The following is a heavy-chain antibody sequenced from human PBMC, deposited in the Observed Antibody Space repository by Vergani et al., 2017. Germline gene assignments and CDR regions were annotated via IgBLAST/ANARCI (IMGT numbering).Heavy chain of an antibody. CDR3: ARSPHGYTYGGYISQFDP. D-gene: IGHD5-18*01. Sequence: VEAGGGLVQPGGSLRLSCTASGFTFQAFAFHWVRQVSGRGLEWVSGIDRNYGVKNGNSFEGRFSISRDNAKKAVFLQMNNLRHEDTALYFCARSPHGYTYGGYISQFDPWGQGTLVTVSS. J-gene: IGHJ5*02. V-gene: IGHV3-9*01. CDR2: IDRNYGVK. CDR1: GFTFQAFA.